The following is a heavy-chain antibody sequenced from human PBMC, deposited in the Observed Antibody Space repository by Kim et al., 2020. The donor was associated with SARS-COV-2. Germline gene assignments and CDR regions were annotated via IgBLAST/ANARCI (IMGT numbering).Heavy chain of an antibody. Sequence: GGSLRLSCAASGFTFSSYAMHWVRQAPGKGLEWVAVISYDGSNKYYADSVKGRFTISRDNSKNTLYLQMNSLRAEDTAVYYCARVPLYNWNEYYFDYWGQGTLVTVSS. CDR1: GFTFSSYA. CDR2: ISYDGSNK. D-gene: IGHD1-20*01. J-gene: IGHJ4*02. V-gene: IGHV3-30-3*01. CDR3: ARVPLYNWNEYYFDY.